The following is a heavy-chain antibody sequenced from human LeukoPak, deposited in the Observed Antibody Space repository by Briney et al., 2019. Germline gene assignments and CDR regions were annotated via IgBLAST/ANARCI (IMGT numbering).Heavy chain of an antibody. Sequence: GGSLRLSCAASGFTFSTYAMHWVRQGPGKGLEWVAVISYDGSNKYYADSVKGRFTISRDNSKNTLYLQMSGPSAEDTAVYYCARTTTPHYYGSESYALGFWGQGTGVTVPS. V-gene: IGHV3-30-3*01. D-gene: IGHD3-10*01. CDR3: ARTTTPHYYGSESYALGF. CDR2: ISYDGSNK. CDR1: GFTFSTYA. J-gene: IGHJ1*01.